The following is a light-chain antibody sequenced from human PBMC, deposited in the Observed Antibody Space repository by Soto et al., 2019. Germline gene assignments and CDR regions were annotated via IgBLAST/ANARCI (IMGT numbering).Light chain of an antibody. Sequence: QSALTQPASVSGSPGQSITISCTGTSSDVGSYNLVSWYQQHPGKAPKLMLYEVTKWPSWVSNRFSGSKSGNTASLTISGLQAEDEADYYCCSDAGSITFYSFGTGTKLTVL. CDR1: SSDVGSYNL. J-gene: IGLJ1*01. CDR3: CSDAGSITFYS. CDR2: EVT. V-gene: IGLV2-23*02.